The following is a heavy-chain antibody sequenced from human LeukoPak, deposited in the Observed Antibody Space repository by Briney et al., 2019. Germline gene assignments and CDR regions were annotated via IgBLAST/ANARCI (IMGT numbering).Heavy chain of an antibody. V-gene: IGHV5-51*01. J-gene: IGHJ5*02. CDR2: IYPGDSDT. CDR1: GYSFTSYW. Sequence: GESLKISCKGSGYSFTSYWIGWVRQMPGKGLEWVGIIYPGDSDTRYSPSFQGQVTISADKSISTAYLQWSSLKASDTAMYYCARHRSFVGLDSNNWFDPWGQGTLVTVSS. CDR3: ARHRSFVGLDSNNWFDP. D-gene: IGHD2-15*01.